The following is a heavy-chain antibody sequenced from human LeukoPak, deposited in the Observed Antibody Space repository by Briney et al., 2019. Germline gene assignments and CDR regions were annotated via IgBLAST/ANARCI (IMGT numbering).Heavy chain of an antibody. V-gene: IGHV1-69*01. J-gene: IGHJ4*02. CDR1: GATFRSSA. Sequence: ASWKSPGKALGATFRSSAITGVGKAPGKGLEGLGGFIPIFGTANYAQKIQGRVTITVDESTSTAYMELSTLRAEDTAVYYCARDGEDSSAPGDSYFDYWGQGTLVTVSS. CDR2: FIPIFGTA. D-gene: IGHD6-6*01. CDR3: ARDGEDSSAPGDSYFDY.